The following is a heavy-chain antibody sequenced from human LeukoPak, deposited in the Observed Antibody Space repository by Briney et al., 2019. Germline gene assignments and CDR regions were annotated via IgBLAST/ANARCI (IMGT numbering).Heavy chain of an antibody. D-gene: IGHD3-3*01. CDR2: ISGSGGST. CDR1: GFTFSSYA. J-gene: IGHJ4*02. CDR3: AKDSTIFGVVIIPFDY. Sequence: GGSLRLSCAASGFTFSSYAMSWVRQAPGKGLEWVSAISGSGGSTYYADSVKGRFTISRDNSKNTLYLQMNSLRAEDTAVYYCAKDSTIFGVVIIPFDYWGQETLVTVSS. V-gene: IGHV3-23*01.